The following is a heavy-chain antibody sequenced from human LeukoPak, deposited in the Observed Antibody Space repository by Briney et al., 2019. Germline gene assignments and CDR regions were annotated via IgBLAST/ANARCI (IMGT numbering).Heavy chain of an antibody. J-gene: IGHJ4*02. D-gene: IGHD2-2*01. Sequence: GGSLRLSCAPSGFSFSSYGMHWVRQAPGKGLEWVAFIRSDGNNKYYADSVKGRFTISRDNSKNTLYLQMNSLRTEDTAEYYCAKIMLVPAAPFDYWGQGTLVTVSS. CDR1: GFSFSSYG. V-gene: IGHV3-30*02. CDR2: IRSDGNNK. CDR3: AKIMLVPAAPFDY.